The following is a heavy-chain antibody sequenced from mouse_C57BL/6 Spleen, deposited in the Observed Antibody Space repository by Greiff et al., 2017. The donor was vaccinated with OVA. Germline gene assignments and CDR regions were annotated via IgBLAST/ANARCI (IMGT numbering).Heavy chain of an antibody. CDR2: IYPGDGDT. D-gene: IGHD2-4*01. J-gene: IGHJ4*01. CDR1: GYAFSSYW. CDR3: AREIYYDYDGYYAMDY. V-gene: IGHV1-80*01. Sequence: VKLQQSGAELVKPGASVKISCKASGYAFSSYWMNWVKQRPGKGLEWIGQIYPGDGDTNYNGKFKGKATLTADKSSSTAYMQLSSLTSEDSAVYFCAREIYYDYDGYYAMDYWGQGTSVTVSS.